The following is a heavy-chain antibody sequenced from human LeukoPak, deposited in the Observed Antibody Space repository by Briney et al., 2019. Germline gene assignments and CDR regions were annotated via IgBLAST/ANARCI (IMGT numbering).Heavy chain of an antibody. CDR3: ARASTWVPGEDRSGYYYPYAFDL. D-gene: IGHD3-22*01. CDR1: GFTFSSNV. J-gene: IGHJ3*01. V-gene: IGHV3-30-3*01. CDR2: TSHDGNSK. Sequence: GRSLRLSCAASGFTFSSNVMHWVRQAPGKGLEWVAATSHDGNSKYYADSVKGRFTISRDNSKNTLYVQMNSLRADDTAVYYCARASTWVPGEDRSGYYYPYAFDLWGQGTMVTVSS.